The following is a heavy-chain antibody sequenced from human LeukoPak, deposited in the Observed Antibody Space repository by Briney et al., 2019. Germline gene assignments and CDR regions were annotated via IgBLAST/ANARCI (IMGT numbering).Heavy chain of an antibody. Sequence: GGSLRLSCAASGFTFRSYGMHWVRQAPGKGLEWVAFIRYDGSDKYYADSVKGRFTISRDNSQNTMYLQMNSLRPEDTAVYYCARRLATWLVDYWDQGTLLAVSS. J-gene: IGHJ4*02. CDR3: ARRLATWLVDY. CDR1: GFTFRSYG. D-gene: IGHD3-9*01. CDR2: IRYDGSDK. V-gene: IGHV3-30*02.